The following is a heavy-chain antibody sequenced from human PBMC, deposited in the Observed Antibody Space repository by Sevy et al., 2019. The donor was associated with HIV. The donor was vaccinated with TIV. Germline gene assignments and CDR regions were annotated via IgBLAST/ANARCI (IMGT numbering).Heavy chain of an antibody. Sequence: GGSLRLSCTASGFTFGDYAMSWFRQAPGKGLEWVGYIRSKAYGGTTEYAASVKGRFTISRDDSKSIAYLQMNSLKTEDNDVSYCVRSSSLGYWFDPWGQGTLVTVSS. CDR1: GFTFGDYA. V-gene: IGHV3-49*03. D-gene: IGHD6-6*01. CDR3: VRSSSLGYWFDP. CDR2: IRSKAYGGTT. J-gene: IGHJ5*02.